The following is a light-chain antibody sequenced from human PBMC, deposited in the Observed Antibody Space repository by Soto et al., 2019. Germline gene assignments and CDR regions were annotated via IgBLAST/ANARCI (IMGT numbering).Light chain of an antibody. CDR2: GAA. CDR3: QQYNNWPQYT. V-gene: IGKV3-15*01. J-gene: IGKJ2*01. CDR1: QSVSNN. Sequence: EIGMTQSPATLSVSPGERATLSCRARQSVSNNLAWYQQKPGQAPRLLIYGAATSATGIPARFSGSAFGTEFALTISRQQSDDFAVYYWQQYNNWPQYTFGQGTKLEIK.